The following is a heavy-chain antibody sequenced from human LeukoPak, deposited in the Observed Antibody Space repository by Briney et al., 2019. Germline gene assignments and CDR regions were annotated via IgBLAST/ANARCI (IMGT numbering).Heavy chain of an antibody. CDR1: GFTFSSYA. CDR3: AKGADCGGDCWYFDY. CDR2: ISGSGGST. J-gene: IGHJ4*02. D-gene: IGHD2-21*02. V-gene: IGHV3-23*01. Sequence: GGSPRLSCAASGFTFSSYAMSWVRQAPGKGLEWVSVISGSGGSTYYADSVKGRFTISRDNSKNTLYLQMNSLRAEDTAVYYCAKGADCGGDCWYFDYWGQGTLVAVSS.